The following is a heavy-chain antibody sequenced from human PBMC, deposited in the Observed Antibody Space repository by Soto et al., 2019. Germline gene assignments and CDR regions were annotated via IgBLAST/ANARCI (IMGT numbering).Heavy chain of an antibody. J-gene: IGHJ4*02. CDR2: ISYDGSNK. D-gene: IGHD6-13*01. CDR3: AKESWVAAAANPDY. Sequence: QVQLVESGGGVVQPGRSLRLSCAASGFTFSSYGMHWVRQAPGKGLEWVAVISYDGSNKYYADSVKGRFTISRDNSKNTLYLQMNSLRAEDTAVYYCAKESWVAAAANPDYWGQGTLVTVSS. V-gene: IGHV3-30*18. CDR1: GFTFSSYG.